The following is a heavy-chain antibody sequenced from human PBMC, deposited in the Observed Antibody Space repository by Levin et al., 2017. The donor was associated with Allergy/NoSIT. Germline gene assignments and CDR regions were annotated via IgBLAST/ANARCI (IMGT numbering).Heavy chain of an antibody. Sequence: GESLKISCAASGFTFSSYGMHWVRQTPGKGLEWVAVISYDGNYKFYADSVKGRFTISRDNSKNTLYLQMSSLRVEDTAVYYCAKGGYSYGPQYFQHWGQGTLVTVSS. CDR1: GFTFSSYG. D-gene: IGHD5-18*01. CDR3: AKGGYSYGPQYFQH. J-gene: IGHJ1*01. V-gene: IGHV3-30*18. CDR2: ISYDGNYK.